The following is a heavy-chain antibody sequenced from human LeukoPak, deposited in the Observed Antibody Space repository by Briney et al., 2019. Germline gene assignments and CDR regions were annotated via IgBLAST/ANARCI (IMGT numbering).Heavy chain of an antibody. D-gene: IGHD1-1*01. J-gene: IGHJ4*02. CDR1: GFTISNYA. Sequence: PGGSLRLSCVGSGFTISNYAMNWVRQAPGKGLEWVSYISRSGTTIYYAGSVKGRFTISRDIAKNSLYLQMNSLRDEDTAVYYCSRGGGTNWDLDFWGQGILVTVSS. CDR3: SRGGGTNWDLDF. V-gene: IGHV3-48*02. CDR2: ISRSGTTI.